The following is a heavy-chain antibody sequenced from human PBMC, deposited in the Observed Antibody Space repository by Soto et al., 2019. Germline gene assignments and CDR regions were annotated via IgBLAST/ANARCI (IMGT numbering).Heavy chain of an antibody. CDR2: IIPIFGTA. CDR1: GGTFSSYA. V-gene: IGHV1-69*01. Sequence: QVQLVQSGAEVKKPGSSVKVSCKASGGTFSSYAISWVRQAPGQGLEWMGGIIPIFGTANYAQKFQGRVTITADESTSTAYMELSSLRSEDTAVYYCARPHCSSTSCYYYYGMDVWGQGTTVTVSS. J-gene: IGHJ6*02. D-gene: IGHD2-2*01. CDR3: ARPHCSSTSCYYYYGMDV.